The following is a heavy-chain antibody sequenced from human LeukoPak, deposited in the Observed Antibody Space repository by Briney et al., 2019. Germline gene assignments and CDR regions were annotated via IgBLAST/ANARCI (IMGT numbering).Heavy chain of an antibody. D-gene: IGHD3-22*01. J-gene: IGHJ6*02. CDR2: IWYDGSNK. Sequence: GGSLRLSCAASGFTFSSYGMHWVRQAPGKGLEWVAVIWYDGSNKYYADSVKGRFTISRDNSKNTLYLQMNSLRAEDTAVYYCARDLVVVITRGSYYYYGMDVWGQGTTVTVSS. CDR3: ARDLVVVITRGSYYYYGMDV. CDR1: GFTFSSYG. V-gene: IGHV3-33*01.